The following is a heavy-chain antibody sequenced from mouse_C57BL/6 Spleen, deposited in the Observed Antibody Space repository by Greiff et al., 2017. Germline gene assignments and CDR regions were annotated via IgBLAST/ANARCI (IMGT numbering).Heavy chain of an antibody. J-gene: IGHJ1*03. Sequence: VKLQESGAELVRPGASVTLSCKASGYTFTDYEMHWVKQTPVHGLEWIGAIDPETGGTAYNQKFKGKAILTADKSSSTAYMELRSLTSEDSAVYYCTREVGDDGRYFDVWGTGTTVTVSS. D-gene: IGHD2-12*01. CDR1: GYTFTDYE. CDR2: IDPETGGT. CDR3: TREVGDDGRYFDV. V-gene: IGHV1-15*01.